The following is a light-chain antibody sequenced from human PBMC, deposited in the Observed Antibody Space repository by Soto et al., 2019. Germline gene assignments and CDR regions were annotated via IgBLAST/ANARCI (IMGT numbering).Light chain of an antibody. CDR3: QQYGSSPFT. Sequence: EIVWTQSPGTLSLSPGERATLSCRASQSVSSSYLAWYQQKPGQAPRRLIYGASSRATSIPDRFSGSGSGTDFTLIISRLEPEDFAVYYCQQYGSSPFTFGPGTKVYIK. CDR2: GAS. V-gene: IGKV3-20*01. CDR1: QSVSSSY. J-gene: IGKJ3*01.